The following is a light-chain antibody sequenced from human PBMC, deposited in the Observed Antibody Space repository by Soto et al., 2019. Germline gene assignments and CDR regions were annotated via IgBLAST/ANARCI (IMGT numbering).Light chain of an antibody. Sequence: DIQMTQSPSSLSASVGDRVTITCRASQAISNYLAWYQQKPGKVPKRLIYAASTLQSGVPSRFSGSGSGTDFTLTISSLQPEDVASYYCQKYNSAPWTFGQGTKVEIK. J-gene: IGKJ1*01. CDR1: QAISNY. CDR2: AAS. CDR3: QKYNSAPWT. V-gene: IGKV1-27*01.